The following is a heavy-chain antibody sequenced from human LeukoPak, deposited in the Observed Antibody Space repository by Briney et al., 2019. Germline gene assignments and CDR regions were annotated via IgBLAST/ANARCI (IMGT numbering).Heavy chain of an antibody. V-gene: IGHV3-23*01. CDR1: GFTFSSYA. CDR3: AKFPSYQYYYYYING. CDR2: ISGSGGST. Sequence: GGSLRLSCAASGFTFSSYAMSWVRQAPGKGLEWVSGISGSGGSTYYADSVKGRFTISRDNSKNTLYLQMNSLRAEDSAVYYCAKFPSYQYYYYYINGWGKGTTVTVSS. J-gene: IGHJ6*03.